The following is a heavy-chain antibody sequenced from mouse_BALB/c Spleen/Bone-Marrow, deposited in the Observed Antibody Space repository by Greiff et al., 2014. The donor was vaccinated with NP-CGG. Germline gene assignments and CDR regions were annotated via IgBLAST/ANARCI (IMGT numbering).Heavy chain of an antibody. CDR1: GYTFTSYW. CDR2: INPSNGGT. V-gene: IGHV1S16*01. CDR3: TIGGFDY. J-gene: IGHJ2*01. Sequence: VQLQQSGAELVKPGASVKLSCKASGYTFTSYWMHRVKLRPGQGFEWIGEINPSNGGTNYNEEFKRKATLTVDKSSSTAYMQLSSLTSEDSAVYYCTIGGFDYWGQGTTLTVSS.